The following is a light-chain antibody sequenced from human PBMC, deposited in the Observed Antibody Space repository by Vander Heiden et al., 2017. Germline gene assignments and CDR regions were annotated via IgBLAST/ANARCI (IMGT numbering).Light chain of an antibody. Sequence: DIQLHQYTYFLSPSVEDRVTITGRARQGISSDLAGYKQKPWKAPKLLIDAASTLQSGGQARCSGRGSGTEFTLTISSLQPEECATYYCQQLNSYPSITFGQGTRLEIK. CDR2: AAS. CDR3: QQLNSYPSIT. V-gene: IGKV1-9*01. CDR1: QGISSD. J-gene: IGKJ5*01.